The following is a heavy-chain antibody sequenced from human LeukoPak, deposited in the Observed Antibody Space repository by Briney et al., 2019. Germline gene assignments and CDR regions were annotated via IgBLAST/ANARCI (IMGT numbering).Heavy chain of an antibody. D-gene: IGHD4-11*01. Sequence: PGGSLRLSCAASGFTVSSNQMSWVRQAPAKGLEWVSLINSGGTTYYADSVKGRFTIARDNSRNTLYLQMNSLRAEDTAVYYCARDSAYSPLDYWGQGTLVTVSS. CDR1: GFTVSSNQ. V-gene: IGHV3-53*01. CDR2: INSGGTT. J-gene: IGHJ4*02. CDR3: ARDSAYSPLDY.